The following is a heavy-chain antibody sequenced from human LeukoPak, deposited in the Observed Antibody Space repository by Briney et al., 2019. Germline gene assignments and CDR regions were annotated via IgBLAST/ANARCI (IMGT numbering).Heavy chain of an antibody. CDR2: IYYSGST. V-gene: IGHV4-39*07. CDR3: ARGKEVITMLRGLKPGYYFDY. Sequence: SETLSLTCTVSGGSISSSSYYWGWIRQPPGKGLEWIGTIYYSGSTYYNPSLKSRVTISVDTSKNQFSLKLNSVTAADTAVYYCARGKEVITMLRGLKPGYYFDYWGQGTLVTVSS. D-gene: IGHD3-10*01. CDR1: GGSISSSSYY. J-gene: IGHJ4*02.